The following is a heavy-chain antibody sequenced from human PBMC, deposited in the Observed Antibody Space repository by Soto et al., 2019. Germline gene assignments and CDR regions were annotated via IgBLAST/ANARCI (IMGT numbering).Heavy chain of an antibody. Sequence: GESLKISCKGSGYSLTSYWIGWVRQMPGKGLEWMGIIYPGDSDTRYSPSFQGQVTISADKSISTAYLQWSSLKASDTAMYYCARQRYSSSLYYYYYGMDVWGQGTTVTVSS. CDR1: GYSLTSYW. CDR2: IYPGDSDT. J-gene: IGHJ6*02. D-gene: IGHD6-6*01. CDR3: ARQRYSSSLYYYYYGMDV. V-gene: IGHV5-51*01.